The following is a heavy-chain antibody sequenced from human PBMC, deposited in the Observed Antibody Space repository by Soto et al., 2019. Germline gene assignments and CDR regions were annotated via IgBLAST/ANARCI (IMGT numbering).Heavy chain of an antibody. D-gene: IGHD2-15*01. CDR3: ARAYSGRLPRRADYFYAMDV. J-gene: IGHJ6*02. V-gene: IGHV3-13*05. CDR2: LGAADDP. CDR1: AFTLSAYD. Sequence: GGSLRLSCAASAFTLSAYDMHWVRQPNGKGLDWVSALGAADDPYYLGSVKGRFTISKENAMNSLYLQMNNLRAGDTAVYYCARAYSGRLPRRADYFYAMDVWGQGTTVTVSS.